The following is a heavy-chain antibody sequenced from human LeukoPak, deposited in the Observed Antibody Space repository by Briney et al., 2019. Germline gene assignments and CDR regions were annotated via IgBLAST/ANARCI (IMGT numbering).Heavy chain of an antibody. D-gene: IGHD5-12*01. Sequence: SETLSLTCTVSGGSISSYYWSWIRQPPGKGLEWIGYIYYSGSTNYNPSLRSRVTISVDTSKNQFSLKLSSVTAADTAVYYCARGWEVATITTGYFDYWGQGTLVTVSS. CDR1: GGSISSYY. J-gene: IGHJ4*02. V-gene: IGHV4-59*12. CDR3: ARGWEVATITTGYFDY. CDR2: IYYSGST.